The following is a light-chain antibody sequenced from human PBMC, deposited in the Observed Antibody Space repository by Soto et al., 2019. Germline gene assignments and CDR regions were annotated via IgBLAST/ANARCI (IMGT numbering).Light chain of an antibody. Sequence: SYELTQPPSVSVAPGQTARITCGGNNIGSESVHGDQQKPGQAPVVVIYDDSDRPPGIPERFAGSTSGNTATLTISTVEGVDEDDYYCTVWHSSGDHSVFGGGTKITVL. J-gene: IGLJ3*02. CDR3: TVWHSSGDHSV. CDR1: NIGSES. V-gene: IGLV3-21*02. CDR2: DDS.